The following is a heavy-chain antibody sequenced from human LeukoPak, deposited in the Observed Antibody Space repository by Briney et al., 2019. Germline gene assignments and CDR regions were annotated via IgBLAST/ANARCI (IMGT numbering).Heavy chain of an antibody. CDR3: AKEGRKTENTYGYEFDS. CDR2: VSSSGGST. CDR1: GFTFSSYA. Sequence: GGSLRLSCAASGFTFSSYAMSWVRQAPGKGLEWVSAVSSSGGSTNYADYVKGQFTISRDNSKNTVYLHMNNLRAEDTAVYYCAKEGRKTENTYGYEFDSWGQGTLVTVSS. J-gene: IGHJ4*02. V-gene: IGHV3-23*01. D-gene: IGHD5-18*01.